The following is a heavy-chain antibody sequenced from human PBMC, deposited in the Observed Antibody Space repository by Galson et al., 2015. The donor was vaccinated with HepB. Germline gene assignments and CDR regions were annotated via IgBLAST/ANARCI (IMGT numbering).Heavy chain of an antibody. CDR3: ARHLSDYYPDY. D-gene: IGHD3-22*01. CDR1: GYSFTTYW. V-gene: IGHV5-51*01. Sequence: QSGAEVKKPGESLKISCKGSGYSFTTYWIGWVRQMSGKGLEWMGIIYPGDSDIRFSPSFQGQVTISADKAISTAYLQWSSLKASDTAIYYCARHLSDYYPDYWGQGTLVTVSS. J-gene: IGHJ4*02. CDR2: IYPGDSDI.